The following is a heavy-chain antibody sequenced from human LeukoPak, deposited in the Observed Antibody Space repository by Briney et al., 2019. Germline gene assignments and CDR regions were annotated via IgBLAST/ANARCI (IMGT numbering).Heavy chain of an antibody. CDR3: ARAYYDSSGYYYDWLGAFDI. D-gene: IGHD3-22*01. CDR2: IIPIFGTA. J-gene: IGHJ3*02. V-gene: IGHV1-69*13. Sequence: SVKVSCKASGYTFTSYAMHWVRQAPGQGLEWMGGIIPIFGTANYAQKFQGRVTITADESTSTAYMELSSLRSEDTAVYYCARAYYDSSGYYYDWLGAFDIWGQGTMVTVSS. CDR1: GYTFTSYA.